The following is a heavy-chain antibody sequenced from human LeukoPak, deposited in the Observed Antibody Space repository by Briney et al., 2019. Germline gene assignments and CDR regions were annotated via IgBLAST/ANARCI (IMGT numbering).Heavy chain of an antibody. CDR2: INSGGST. V-gene: IGHV3-66*01. J-gene: IGHJ4*02. D-gene: IGHD1-26*01. CDR1: GFTVSSNY. CDR3: AREGGSYFFDY. Sequence: GGSLRLSCAASGFTVSSNYMSWVRQAPGKGLEWVSVINSGGSTYYADSVKGRFTISRDNSKNTLYLQMNSLRAEDTAVYYCAREGGSYFFDYWGQGTLVTVSS.